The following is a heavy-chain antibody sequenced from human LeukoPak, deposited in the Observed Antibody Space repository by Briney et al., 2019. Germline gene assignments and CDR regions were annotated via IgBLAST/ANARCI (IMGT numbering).Heavy chain of an antibody. D-gene: IGHD3-22*01. CDR2: INSDGSST. CDR1: GFTFSSYW. J-gene: IGHJ4*02. CDR3: AKEDSSGPYFDY. Sequence: GGSLRLSCAASGFTFSSYWMHWVRQAPGKGLVWVSRINSDGSSTTYADSVKGRFTISRDNSKNTLYLQMNSLRAEDTAVYYCAKEDSSGPYFDYWGQGTLVTVSS. V-gene: IGHV3-74*01.